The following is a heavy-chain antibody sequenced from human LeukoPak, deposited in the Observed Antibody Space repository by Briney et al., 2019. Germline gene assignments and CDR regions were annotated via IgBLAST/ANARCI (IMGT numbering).Heavy chain of an antibody. V-gene: IGHV3-21*01. CDR2: ISSSSSYI. CDR3: ARDFTCGGDCYLYYFDY. D-gene: IGHD2-21*02. CDR1: GFTFSSYS. Sequence: GGSLRLSCAASGFTFSSYSMNWVRQAPGKGLEWVSSISSSSSYIYYVDSVKGRFTISRDNAKNSLYLQMNSLRAEDPAIYYCARDFTCGGDCYLYYFDYWGQGTLVTVSS. J-gene: IGHJ4*02.